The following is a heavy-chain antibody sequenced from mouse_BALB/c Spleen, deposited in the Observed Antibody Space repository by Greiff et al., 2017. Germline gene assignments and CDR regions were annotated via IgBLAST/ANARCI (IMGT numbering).Heavy chain of an antibody. D-gene: IGHD2-3*01. CDR1: GFTFSSYT. CDR2: ISNGGGST. V-gene: IGHV5-12-2*01. Sequence: EVNVVESGGGLVQPGGSLKLSCAASGFTFSSYTMSWVRQTPEKRLEWVAYISNGGGSTYYPDTVKGRFTISRDNAKNTLYLQMSSLKSEDTAMYYCARHEGYYAIFAYWGQGTLVTVSA. J-gene: IGHJ3*01. CDR3: ARHEGYYAIFAY.